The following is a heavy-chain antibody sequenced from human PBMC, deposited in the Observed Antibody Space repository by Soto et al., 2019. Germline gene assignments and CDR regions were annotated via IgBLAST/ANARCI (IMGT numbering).Heavy chain of an antibody. CDR2: ISSSSGTM. Sequence: EVQLVESGGGLVQPGGSLRLSCAASGFTFSSYGMNWVRQAPGKGLEWISYISSSSGTMYYADSVKGRFTMSRDNARNSLYLQMNSLTAEDTAVYYCARGGSSSVSPGKDWGQGTLVTVSS. CDR3: ARGGSSSVSPGKD. CDR1: GFTFSSYG. J-gene: IGHJ4*02. V-gene: IGHV3-48*01. D-gene: IGHD3-10*01.